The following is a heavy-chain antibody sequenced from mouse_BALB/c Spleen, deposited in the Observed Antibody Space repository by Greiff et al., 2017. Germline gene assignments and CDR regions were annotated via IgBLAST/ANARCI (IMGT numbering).Heavy chain of an antibody. CDR3: ARIYDGSLFAY. CDR2: ISYSGST. CDR1: GYSITSDYA. D-gene: IGHD2-3*01. Sequence: VQLQQSGPGLVKPSQSLSLTCTVTGYSITSDYAWNWIRQFPGNKLEWMGYISYSGSTSYNPSLKSRISITRDTSKNQFFLQLNSVTTEDTATYYCARIYDGSLFAYWGQGTLVTVSA. J-gene: IGHJ3*01. V-gene: IGHV3-2*02.